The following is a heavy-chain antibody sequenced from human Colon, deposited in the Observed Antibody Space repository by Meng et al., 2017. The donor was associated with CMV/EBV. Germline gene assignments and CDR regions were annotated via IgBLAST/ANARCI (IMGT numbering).Heavy chain of an antibody. D-gene: IGHD1-26*01. V-gene: IGHV6-1*01. Sequence: QAQVQQSGSGPLQPTQTLSLSCACSGDSVAHNGAAWNWIRQSQSRGIKWLGSTYYCSQWNNNYAESVKSRITINPDTSKNQFSLQLKSVTPEDTAVYYCARDPEYSYSILDSWGQGTLVTVSS. CDR3: ARDPEYSYSILDS. CDR2: TYYCSQWNN. CDR1: GDSVAHNGAA. J-gene: IGHJ4*02.